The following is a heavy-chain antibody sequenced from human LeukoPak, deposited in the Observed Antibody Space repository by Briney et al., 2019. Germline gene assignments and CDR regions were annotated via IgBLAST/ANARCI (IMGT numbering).Heavy chain of an antibody. D-gene: IGHD3-10*01. CDR3: ARRYYGSGSYSD. Sequence: SETLSLTCAVYGGSFSGYYWSWIRQPPGKGLEWIGEINHSGSTNYTPSLKSRVTISVDTSKNQFSLKLSSVTAADTAVYYCARRYYGSGSYSDWGQGTLVTVSS. CDR2: INHSGST. CDR1: GGSFSGYY. V-gene: IGHV4-34*01. J-gene: IGHJ4*02.